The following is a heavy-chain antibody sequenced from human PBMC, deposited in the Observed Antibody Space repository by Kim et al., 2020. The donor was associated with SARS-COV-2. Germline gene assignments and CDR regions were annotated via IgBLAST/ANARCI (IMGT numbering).Heavy chain of an antibody. J-gene: IGHJ3*01. CDR2: ISYDGSNK. V-gene: IGHV3-30*04. Sequence: GGSLRLSCAASGFTFSSYAMHWVRQAPGKGLEWVAVISYDGSNKYYADSVKGRFTISRDNSKNTLYLQMNSLRAEDTAVYYCARGGSPYCSSTSCYGYA. CDR3: ARGGSPYCSSTSCYGYA. CDR1: GFTFSSYA. D-gene: IGHD2-2*01.